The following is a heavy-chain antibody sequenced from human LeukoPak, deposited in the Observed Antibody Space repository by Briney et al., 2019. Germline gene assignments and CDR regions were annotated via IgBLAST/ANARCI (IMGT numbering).Heavy chain of an antibody. CDR1: GYTFTSYG. V-gene: IGHV1-18*01. CDR2: ISAYNGNT. D-gene: IGHD1-7*01. Sequence: GESLKVSCKASGYTFTSYGISWVRQAPGQGLEWMGWISAYNGNTNYAQKLQGRVTMTRNTSISTAYKELSSLRSEDTAVYYCARGEGSWNYVLFDYWGQGTLVTVSS. J-gene: IGHJ4*02. CDR3: ARGEGSWNYVLFDY.